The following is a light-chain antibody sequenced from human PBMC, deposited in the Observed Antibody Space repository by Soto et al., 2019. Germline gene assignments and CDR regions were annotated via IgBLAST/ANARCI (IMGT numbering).Light chain of an antibody. V-gene: IGKV2D-29*02. Sequence: DVVMTQTQLALSVAPGQTASISCKSSQSLLHITGETFLFWYLQKPGQSPQLLIYEVSTRVSGVPDRFSGSGSGTDFTLEISRVETDDVGIYYCMQSTQLPPTFGQGTRLEI. CDR3: MQSTQLPPT. CDR1: QSLLHITGETF. CDR2: EVS. J-gene: IGKJ5*01.